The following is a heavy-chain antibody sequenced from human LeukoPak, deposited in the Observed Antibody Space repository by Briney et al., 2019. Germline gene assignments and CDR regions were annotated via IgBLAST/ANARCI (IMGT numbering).Heavy chain of an antibody. J-gene: IGHJ6*03. CDR2: ISSSSSTI. CDR1: GFIFSSYS. Sequence: GGSLRLSCAASGFIFSSYSMNWVRQAPGKGLEWVSYISSSSSTIYYADSVKGRFTISRDNAKNSLFLQMNSLRAEDTAVYYCARVLRGSGYYYYYMDVWGKGTTVTVSS. D-gene: IGHD3-10*01. CDR3: ARVLRGSGYYYYYMDV. V-gene: IGHV3-48*01.